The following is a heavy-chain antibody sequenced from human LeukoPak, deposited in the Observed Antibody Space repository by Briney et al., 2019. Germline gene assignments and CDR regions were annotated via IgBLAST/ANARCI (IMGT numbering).Heavy chain of an antibody. Sequence: GGSLRLSCAASGFTFSSYGMHWVRQAPGKGLEWVAVISYDGSNKYYADSVKGRFTISRDNAQKSLYLQLNSLRVEGTGVYYCARDETGGYFENWGQGTLVTVSS. CDR3: ARDETGGYFEN. D-gene: IGHD3-10*01. J-gene: IGHJ4*01. CDR1: GFTFSSYG. V-gene: IGHV3-30*03. CDR2: ISYDGSNK.